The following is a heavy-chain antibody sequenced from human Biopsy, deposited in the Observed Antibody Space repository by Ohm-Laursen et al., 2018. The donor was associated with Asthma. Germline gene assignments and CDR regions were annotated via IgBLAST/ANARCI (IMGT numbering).Heavy chain of an antibody. CDR3: ARVQKSPGDRWFDP. Sequence: GASVKVSCNASAYTFIGYHLHWVRQAPGEGLEWMGRINPNGGATIYAQKFQGRVTMTRDTSISTAYMELSRLTSDDTAVYYCARVQKSPGDRWFDPWGQGTLVTASS. V-gene: IGHV1-2*06. J-gene: IGHJ5*02. CDR2: INPNGGAT. D-gene: IGHD7-27*01. CDR1: AYTFIGYH.